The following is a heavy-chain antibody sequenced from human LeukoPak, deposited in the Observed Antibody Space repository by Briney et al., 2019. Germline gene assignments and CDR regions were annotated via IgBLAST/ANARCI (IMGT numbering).Heavy chain of an antibody. J-gene: IGHJ4*02. CDR2: IYYSGST. CDR1: GGSISSYY. Sequence: SETLSLTCTVSGGSISSYYWSWIRQPPGKGLEWIGSIYYSGSTYYNPSLKSRVTISVDTSKNQFSLKLSSVAAADTAVYYCARRSGSSLGYWGQGTLVTVSS. V-gene: IGHV4-59*04. D-gene: IGHD1-26*01. CDR3: ARRSGSSLGY.